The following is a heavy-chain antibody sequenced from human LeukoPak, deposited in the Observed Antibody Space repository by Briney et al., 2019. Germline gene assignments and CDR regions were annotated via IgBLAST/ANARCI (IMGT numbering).Heavy chain of an antibody. J-gene: IGHJ4*02. CDR1: GFTFSTYW. CDR3: AKMGSGSYYQPFDH. V-gene: IGHV3-7*01. CDR2: MKEDGSEK. Sequence: GGSLRLSCAASGFTFSTYWMSWVRQAPGRGLEWVANMKEDGSEKYYVDSVKGRFTISRDIAKNSLYLQMNSLRAEDTAVYYCAKMGSGSYYQPFDHWGQGALVTVSS. D-gene: IGHD1-26*01.